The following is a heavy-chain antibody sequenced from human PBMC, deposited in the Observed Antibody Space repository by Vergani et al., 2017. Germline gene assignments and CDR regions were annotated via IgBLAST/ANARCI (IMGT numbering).Heavy chain of an antibody. D-gene: IGHD2-21*02. Sequence: QVQLQESGPGLVKPSETLSLTCTVSSYSISSGYYWGWIRQPPGKGLEWIGSIYYSGSTNYNPSLKSRVTISVDTSKNQFSLKLSSVTAADTAVYYCARNPYCGGDCYSDAFDIWGQGTMVTVSS. V-gene: IGHV4-38-2*02. CDR3: ARNPYCGGDCYSDAFDI. CDR1: SYSISSGYY. J-gene: IGHJ3*02. CDR2: IYYSGST.